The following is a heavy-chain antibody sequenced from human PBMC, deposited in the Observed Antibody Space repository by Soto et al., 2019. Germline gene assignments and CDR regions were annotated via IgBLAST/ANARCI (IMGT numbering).Heavy chain of an antibody. J-gene: IGHJ4*02. CDR2: ISYDGSNK. V-gene: IGHV3-30*18. Sequence: GGSLRLSCAASGFTFSSYGMHWVRQAPGKGLEWVAVISYDGSNKYYADSVKGRFTISRDNSKNTLYLQMHSLGVEDTAVYFCAKDTVAIRSFYFDSWAQGTLVTVSS. CDR3: AKDTVAIRSFYFDS. D-gene: IGHD2-21*01. CDR1: GFTFSSYG.